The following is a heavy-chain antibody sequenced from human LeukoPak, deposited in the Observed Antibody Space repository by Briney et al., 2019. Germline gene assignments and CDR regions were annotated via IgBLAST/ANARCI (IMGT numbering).Heavy chain of an antibody. Sequence: GGSLRLSCAASGFTFSSYWMSWVRQAPGKGLEWVSVIYSGGSTYYADSVKGRFTISRDNSKNTLYLQMNSLRAEDTAVYYCARDLKGFDYWGQGTLVTVSS. CDR3: ARDLKGFDY. J-gene: IGHJ4*02. CDR2: IYSGGST. V-gene: IGHV3-53*01. CDR1: GFTFSSYW.